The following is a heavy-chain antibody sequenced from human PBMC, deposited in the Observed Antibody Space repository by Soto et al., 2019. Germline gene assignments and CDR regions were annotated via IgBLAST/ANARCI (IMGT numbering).Heavy chain of an antibody. CDR3: ARVDSSSFGYYGMDV. V-gene: IGHV1-69*13. J-gene: IGHJ6*02. CDR1: GGTFSSYA. D-gene: IGHD6-13*01. Sequence: RASVKVSCKASGGTFSSYAISWVRQAPGQGLEWMGGIIPVFGTANYAQKFQGRVTIAADESTSTAYMELSSLRSEDTAVYYCARVDSSSFGYYGMDVWGQGTTVTVS. CDR2: IIPVFGTA.